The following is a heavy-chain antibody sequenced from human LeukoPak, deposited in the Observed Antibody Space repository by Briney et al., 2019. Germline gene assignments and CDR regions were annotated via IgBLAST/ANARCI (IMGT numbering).Heavy chain of an antibody. CDR2: IYHRGSS. V-gene: IGHV4-34*01. CDR1: GGSFSGYY. CDR3: ARDEFCSDTGSCNIGLFTW. D-gene: IGHD3-3*01. Sequence: PSETLSLTCGVFGGSFSGYYWTWLRQPPGKGLEWIGQIYHRGSSHYNPSLRSRVTISVDTSKTKLSLKLTSVCAADTAVYYWARDEFCSDTGSCNIGLFTWWG. J-gene: IGHJ6*01.